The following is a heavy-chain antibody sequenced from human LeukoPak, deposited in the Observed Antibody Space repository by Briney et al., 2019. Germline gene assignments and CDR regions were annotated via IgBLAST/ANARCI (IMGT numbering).Heavy chain of an antibody. J-gene: IGHJ3*02. V-gene: IGHV4-38-2*02. CDR1: GYSISSGYY. CDR2: IYHSGST. CDR3: ARVFYDSSGYYRPVAFDI. Sequence: SETLSLTCTVSGYSISSGYYWGWIRQPPGKGLEWIGSIYHSGSTYYNPSLKSRVTISVDTSKNQFSLKLSSVTAADTAVYYCARVFYDSSGYYRPVAFDIWGQGTMVTVSS. D-gene: IGHD3-22*01.